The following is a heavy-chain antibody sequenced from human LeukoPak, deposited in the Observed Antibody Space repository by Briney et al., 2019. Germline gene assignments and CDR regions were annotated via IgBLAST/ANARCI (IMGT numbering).Heavy chain of an antibody. Sequence: GGSLRLSCAASGFTFSSYAMSWVRQAPGKGLEWVSTISGSGGSTDYADSVKGRFTISRDNSKNTLYLQMNSLRAEDTAVYYCARDTYYYDSTGGGYFDYWGQGTLVTVSS. CDR1: GFTFSSYA. J-gene: IGHJ4*02. V-gene: IGHV3-23*01. CDR2: ISGSGGST. D-gene: IGHD3-22*01. CDR3: ARDTYYYDSTGGGYFDY.